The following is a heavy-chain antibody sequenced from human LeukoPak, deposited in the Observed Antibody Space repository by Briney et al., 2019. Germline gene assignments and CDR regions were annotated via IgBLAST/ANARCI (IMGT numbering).Heavy chain of an antibody. V-gene: IGHV1-2*02. CDR2: INPNSGGT. Sequence: ASVKVSCKASGYTFTGYYMHWVRQAPGQGLEWMGWINPNSGGTKYAQKFQGRVTMTRDTSISTAYMELSRLRSDDTAVYYCARAPRKYYDSSGYYAHWGQGTLVTVSS. CDR3: ARAPRKYYDSSGYYAH. CDR1: GYTFTGYY. D-gene: IGHD3-22*01. J-gene: IGHJ4*02.